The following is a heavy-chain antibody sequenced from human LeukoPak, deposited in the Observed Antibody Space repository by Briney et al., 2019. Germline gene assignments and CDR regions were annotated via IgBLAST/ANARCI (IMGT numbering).Heavy chain of an antibody. Sequence: APVKVSRKASGYTFTSYGISWVRQAPGQGLEWMGWISAYNGNTNYAQKLQGRVTMTTDTSTSTAYMELRSLRSDDTAVYYCARRPYYDFWSGPAFDIWGQGTMVTVSS. V-gene: IGHV1-18*01. CDR3: ARRPYYDFWSGPAFDI. J-gene: IGHJ3*02. CDR1: GYTFTSYG. D-gene: IGHD3-3*01. CDR2: ISAYNGNT.